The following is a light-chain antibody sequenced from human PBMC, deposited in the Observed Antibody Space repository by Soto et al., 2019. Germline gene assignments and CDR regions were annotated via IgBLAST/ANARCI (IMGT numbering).Light chain of an antibody. J-gene: IGKJ1*01. V-gene: IGKV1-39*01. Sequence: DIQMTQSPSSLSASVGDRVTLTCRASQSISIYLNWYQQKPGKAPKVLIYAASTLHSGVPSRFSGSGSGTDFTLTISCLQSEDFATYYCQQYYSYPPWTFGQGTKVEIK. CDR1: QSISIY. CDR2: AAS. CDR3: QQYYSYPPWT.